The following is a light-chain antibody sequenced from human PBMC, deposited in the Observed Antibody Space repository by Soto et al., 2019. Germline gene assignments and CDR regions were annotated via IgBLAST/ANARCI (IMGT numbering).Light chain of an antibody. J-gene: IGKJ4*01. V-gene: IGKV3-15*01. CDR3: QKYHTWPIT. CDR1: QGVSRK. Sequence: DIVMTQSPATLSVAPGERVTFSCRASQGVSRKLAWYQHKPGQAPRIFISGESTGATGIPDRLSGSGSGTELNLTISRLQSEDCAIYYCQKYHTWPITFGGGTKVDIK. CDR2: GES.